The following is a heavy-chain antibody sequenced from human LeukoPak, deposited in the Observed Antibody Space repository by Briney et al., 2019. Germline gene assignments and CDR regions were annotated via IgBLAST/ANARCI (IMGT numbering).Heavy chain of an antibody. Sequence: GGTLRLSCAGSGFTFRTYGMHWVRQAPGKGLEWVSSIFPSGGEIHYADSVRGRFTISRDNSKSTLSLQMNSLRAEDTAIYYCVTYRQVLLPFESWGQGTLVTVSS. CDR1: GFTFRTYG. D-gene: IGHD2-8*02. J-gene: IGHJ4*02. V-gene: IGHV3-23*01. CDR2: IFPSGGEI. CDR3: VTYRQVLLPFES.